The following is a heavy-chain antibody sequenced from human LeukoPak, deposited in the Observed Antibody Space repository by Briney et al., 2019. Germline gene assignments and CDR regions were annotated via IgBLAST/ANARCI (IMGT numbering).Heavy chain of an antibody. CDR3: ARGEVCSSTSCPLSFDY. CDR1: GGSFSGYY. V-gene: IGHV4-34*01. Sequence: SETLSLTCAVYGGSFSGYYWSWIRQPPGKGLEWIGEINHSGSTNYNPSLKSRVTISVDTSKSQFSLKLSPVTAADTAVYYCARGEVCSSTSCPLSFDYWGQGTLVTVSS. J-gene: IGHJ4*02. D-gene: IGHD2-2*01. CDR2: INHSGST.